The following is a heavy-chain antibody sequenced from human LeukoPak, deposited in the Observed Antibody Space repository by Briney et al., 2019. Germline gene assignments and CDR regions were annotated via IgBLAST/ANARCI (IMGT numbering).Heavy chain of an antibody. J-gene: IGHJ4*02. Sequence: GGSLRLSCAASGFTFSSYAMHWVRQAPGKGLEWVAVISYDGSNKYYADSVKGRFTISRDNSKNTLYLQMNSLRAEDTAVYYCARDVGRITIFGVVSYWGQGTLVTVSS. CDR3: ARDVGRITIFGVVSY. CDR1: GFTFSSYA. D-gene: IGHD3-3*01. CDR2: ISYDGSNK. V-gene: IGHV3-30-3*01.